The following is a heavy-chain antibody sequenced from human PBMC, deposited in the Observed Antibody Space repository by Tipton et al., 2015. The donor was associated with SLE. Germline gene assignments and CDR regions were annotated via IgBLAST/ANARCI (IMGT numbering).Heavy chain of an antibody. D-gene: IGHD6-19*01. CDR1: GFTVSSNY. V-gene: IGHV3-53*01. CDR3: ARDQWGIAVAGTYYYYMDV. J-gene: IGHJ6*03. Sequence: SLRLSCAASGFTVSSNYMSWVRQAPGKGLEWVSVIYSGGSTYYADSVKGRFTISRDNSKNTLYLQMNSLRAEDTAVYYCARDQWGIAVAGTYYYYMDVWGKGTTFTVSS. CDR2: IYSGGST.